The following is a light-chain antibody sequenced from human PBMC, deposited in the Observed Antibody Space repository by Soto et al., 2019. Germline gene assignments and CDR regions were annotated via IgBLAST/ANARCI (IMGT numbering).Light chain of an antibody. V-gene: IGKV2-28*01. Sequence: DIVMTQSPLSLPVTPGEPASISCRSSQSLLHSNGYNYLDWYLQKPGQSPQLLIYLGSNRASGVPDRFSGSGSGTDFTLKISRVEAEDAGVYYCMQALQTPWTFGQGTKV. CDR2: LGS. J-gene: IGKJ1*01. CDR1: QSLLHSNGYNY. CDR3: MQALQTPWT.